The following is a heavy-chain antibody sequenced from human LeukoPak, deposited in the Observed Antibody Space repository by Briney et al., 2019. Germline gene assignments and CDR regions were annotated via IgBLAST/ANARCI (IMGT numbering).Heavy chain of an antibody. J-gene: IGHJ3*02. D-gene: IGHD3-10*01. V-gene: IGHV4-30-4*01. CDR3: ASTYGSGSYVAFDI. CDR1: GGSFSGYY. Sequence: SETLSLTCAVYGGSFSGYYWSWIRQPPGKGLEWIGYIYYSGSTYYNPSLKSRVTISVDTSKNQFSLKLSSVTAADTAVYYCASTYGSGSYVAFDIWGQGTMVTVSS. CDR2: IYYSGST.